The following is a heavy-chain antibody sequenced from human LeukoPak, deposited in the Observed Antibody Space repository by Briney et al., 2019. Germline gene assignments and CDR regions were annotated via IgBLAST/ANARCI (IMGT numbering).Heavy chain of an antibody. Sequence: SETLSLTCTVSGGSISSYYWSWIRQPPGKGLEWIGYIYYSGSTNYNPSLKSRVTISVDTSKNQFSLKLSSVNAADTAVYYCARLGYCSSTSCYVLDYWGQGTLVTVSS. CDR1: GGSISSYY. V-gene: IGHV4-59*01. CDR2: IYYSGST. J-gene: IGHJ4*02. CDR3: ARLGYCSSTSCYVLDY. D-gene: IGHD2-2*01.